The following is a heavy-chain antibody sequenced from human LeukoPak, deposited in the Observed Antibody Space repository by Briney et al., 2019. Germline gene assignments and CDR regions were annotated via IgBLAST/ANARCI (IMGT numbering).Heavy chain of an antibody. CDR1: GFTLTIYW. D-gene: IGHD5-18*01. Sequence: GASLRLFCDTSGFTLTIYWMLCDRQHPAQGPVSVSRVNGDGTTTIYLGSGKGLLTITRDNDKKTLYLQMNSRRVEDTDVYYCARGSRYSFGSAFDYWGQGTLVTVSS. V-gene: IGHV3-74*01. J-gene: IGHJ4*02. CDR2: VNGDGTTT. CDR3: ARGSRYSFGSAFDY.